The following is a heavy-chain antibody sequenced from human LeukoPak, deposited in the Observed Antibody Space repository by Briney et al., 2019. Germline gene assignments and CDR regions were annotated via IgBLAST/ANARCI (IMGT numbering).Heavy chain of an antibody. CDR2: ISAYNGRT. CDR1: GYSFTSYA. J-gene: IGHJ6*02. V-gene: IGHV1-18*01. CDR3: ARDQLRYYEADTYYSDMEF. Sequence: AFVKVSCKASGYSFTSYAIAWVRQAPGEGLEWMGWISAYNGRTNYAQKFRGRITMTTDTSTNTGYMEMSSLRFDDTDVYFCARDQLRYYEADTYYSDMEFWGQGTTVTVSS. D-gene: IGHD3-10*01.